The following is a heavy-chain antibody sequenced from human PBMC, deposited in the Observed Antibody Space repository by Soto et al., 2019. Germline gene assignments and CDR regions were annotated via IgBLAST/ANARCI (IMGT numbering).Heavy chain of an antibody. CDR2: INHSGRT. Sequence: QVQLQQWGAGLLKPSETLSLTCAVYGGSFSGYYWSWIRPPPGKGLEWIGEINHSGRTNYNPSLKRRVTISVDTSKNQFSLKLSSVTAADTAVYYCARGIPEYYYDSSGYCPFGYWGQGTLVTVSS. CDR3: ARGIPEYYYDSSGYCPFGY. CDR1: GGSFSGYY. D-gene: IGHD3-22*01. J-gene: IGHJ4*02. V-gene: IGHV4-34*01.